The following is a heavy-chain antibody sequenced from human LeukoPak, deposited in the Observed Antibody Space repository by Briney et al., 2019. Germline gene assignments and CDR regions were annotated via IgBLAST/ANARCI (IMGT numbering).Heavy chain of an antibody. CDR2: KVYWSNWHN. CDR3: ARGGVTYEAISP. CDR1: VDSASSSGAC. J-gene: IGHJ5*02. D-gene: IGHD3-16*01. V-gene: IGHV6-1*01. Sequence: SQTLSLTSVLSVDSASSSGACSNCVRHSASRCLEWLGRKVYWSNWHNAYAISVQSRITINADTSKNQFSLQLDSVTPEDTAVYHCARGGVTYEAISPWGQGTPVTVA.